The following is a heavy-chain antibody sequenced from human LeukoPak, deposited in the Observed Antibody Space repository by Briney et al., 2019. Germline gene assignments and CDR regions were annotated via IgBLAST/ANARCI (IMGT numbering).Heavy chain of an antibody. J-gene: IGHJ4*02. CDR3: ARDRPVWGSSSGFDY. CDR2: IYYSGST. CDR1: GGSISSGGYY. V-gene: IGHV4-31*03. D-gene: IGHD3-16*01. Sequence: SETLSLTCTVSGGSISSGGYYWSWIRQHPGKGLEWIGYIYYSGSTYYNPSLKSRVTISVDTSKNQFSLKPSSVTAADTAVYYCARDRPVWGSSSGFDYWGQGTLVTVSS.